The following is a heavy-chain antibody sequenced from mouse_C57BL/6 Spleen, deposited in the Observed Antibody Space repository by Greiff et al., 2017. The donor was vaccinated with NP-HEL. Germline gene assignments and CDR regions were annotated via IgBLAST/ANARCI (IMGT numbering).Heavy chain of an antibody. Sequence: VQLQQPGAELVRPGTSVKLSCKASGYTFTSYWMHWVKQRPGQGLEWIGVIDPSDSYTNYNQKFKGKATLTVDTSSSTAHMQLSSLTSEDSAVYYCARYYDYDGGYWGQGTLVTVSA. CDR1: GYTFTSYW. CDR2: IDPSDSYT. D-gene: IGHD2-4*01. J-gene: IGHJ3*01. CDR3: ARYYDYDGGY. V-gene: IGHV1-59*01.